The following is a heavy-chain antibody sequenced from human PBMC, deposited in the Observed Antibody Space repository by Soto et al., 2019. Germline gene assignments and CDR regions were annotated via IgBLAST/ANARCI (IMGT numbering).Heavy chain of an antibody. CDR3: AKGGGYCSSTSCFYY. Sequence: GGSLRLSCAASGFTFSSYAMSWVRQAPGKGLEWVSAISGSGGSTYYADSVKGRFTISRDNSKNTLYLQMNSLRAEDTAVYYCAKGGGYCSSTSCFYYWGQGTLVTVSS. D-gene: IGHD2-2*03. CDR2: ISGSGGST. V-gene: IGHV3-23*01. J-gene: IGHJ4*02. CDR1: GFTFSSYA.